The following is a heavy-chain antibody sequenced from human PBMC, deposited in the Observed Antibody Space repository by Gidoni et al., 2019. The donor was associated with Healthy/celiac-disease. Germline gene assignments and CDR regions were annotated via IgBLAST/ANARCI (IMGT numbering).Heavy chain of an antibody. J-gene: IGHJ3*02. CDR1: GFTFSSSA. D-gene: IGHD6-19*01. CDR3: AKAPIDSSGWYSASNGAFDI. V-gene: IGHV3-23*01. CDR2: ISGSGGST. Sequence: EVQLLESGGGLVQPGGSLRLSCAASGFTFSSSAMSWVRQAPGKGMEWVSAISGSGGSTYYADSVKGRFTISRDNSKNTLYLQMNSLRAEDTAVYYCAKAPIDSSGWYSASNGAFDIWGQGTMVTVSS.